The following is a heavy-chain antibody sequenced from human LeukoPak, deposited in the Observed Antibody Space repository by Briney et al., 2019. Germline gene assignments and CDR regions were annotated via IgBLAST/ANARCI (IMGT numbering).Heavy chain of an antibody. V-gene: IGHV3-66*01. CDR1: GFTVSSDY. CDR3: ARGGGAHCGSNCYRNFDY. J-gene: IGHJ4*02. Sequence: GGSLRLSCAVSGFTVSSDYMRWVRQAPGEGLEWVSVVYSGGSTYYADSVKGRFTISRDSLKNTLYLQMNSLRAEDTAVYYCARGGGAHCGSNCYRNFDYWGQGTLVTVSS. D-gene: IGHD2-21*02. CDR2: VYSGGST.